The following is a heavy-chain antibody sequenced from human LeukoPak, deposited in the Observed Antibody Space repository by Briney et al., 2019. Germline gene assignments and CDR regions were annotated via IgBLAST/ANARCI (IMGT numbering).Heavy chain of an antibody. Sequence: GGSLRLSCAASGFTFSSYAMHWVRQAPGKGLEWVAVISYDGSNKYYADSVKGRFTISRDNSKNTVYLQMNSLRAEDTAVYYCARDIRVGAGNWAGLVVSWGQGTLVTVSS. J-gene: IGHJ5*01. D-gene: IGHD6-13*01. V-gene: IGHV3-30*14. CDR2: ISYDGSNK. CDR1: GFTFSSYA. CDR3: ARDIRVGAGNWAGLVVS.